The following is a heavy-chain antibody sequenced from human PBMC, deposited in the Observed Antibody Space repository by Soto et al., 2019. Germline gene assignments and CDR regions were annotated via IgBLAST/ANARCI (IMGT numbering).Heavy chain of an antibody. J-gene: IGHJ6*02. CDR1: GFTFSSYA. V-gene: IGHV3-30-3*01. CDR2: ISYDGSNK. Sequence: PGGSLRLSCAASGFTFSSYAMHWVRQAPGKGLEWVAVISYDGSNKYYADSVKGRFTISRDNSKNTLYLQMNSLRAEDTAVYYCARDGRDYDSSGVSGYYYYYGMDVWGQGTTVTVSS. D-gene: IGHD3-22*01. CDR3: ARDGRDYDSSGVSGYYYYYGMDV.